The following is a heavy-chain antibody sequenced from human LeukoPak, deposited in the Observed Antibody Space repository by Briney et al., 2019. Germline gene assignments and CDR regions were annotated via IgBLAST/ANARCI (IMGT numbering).Heavy chain of an antibody. CDR3: ARHRSGSSWFAP. V-gene: IGHV4-59*08. CDR1: GGSISSYY. D-gene: IGHD6-19*01. CDR2: IFDSGST. Sequence: SETLSLTCTVSGGSISSYYWSWIQQPPGKGLEWIGYIFDSGSTNYNPSLKSRVTISVDTSKSQFSLRLSSVTAADTAVYYCARHRSGSSWFAPWGQGTLVTVSS. J-gene: IGHJ5*02.